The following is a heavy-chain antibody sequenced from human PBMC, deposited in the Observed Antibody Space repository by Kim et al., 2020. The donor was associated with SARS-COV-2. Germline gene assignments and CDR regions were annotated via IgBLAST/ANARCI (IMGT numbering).Heavy chain of an antibody. Sequence: GGSLRLSCAASGFTFSSYAMSWVRQAPGKGLEWVSTISGSGGSTYYADSVKGRFTISRDNSKNTLYLQMNSLRAEDTAVYYCARDEWELLLYYYYGMDVWGQGTTVSVSS. CDR3: ARDEWELLLYYYYGMDV. CDR1: GFTFSSYA. V-gene: IGHV3-23*01. J-gene: IGHJ6*02. CDR2: ISGSGGST. D-gene: IGHD1-26*01.